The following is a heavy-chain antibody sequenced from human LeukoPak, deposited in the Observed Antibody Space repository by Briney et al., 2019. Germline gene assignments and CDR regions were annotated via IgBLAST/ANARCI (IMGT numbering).Heavy chain of an antibody. D-gene: IGHD6-19*01. V-gene: IGHV3-33*01. Sequence: GMSLRLSCPASGFTFSSYGMHGVRQAPGKGLEWVAVIWYDGSNKYYADSVKGRFTISRDNSRNTLYLQMNSLRAEDTAVYYCAREGSPYTSGPFDYWGQGTLVTVSS. CDR3: AREGSPYTSGPFDY. CDR2: IWYDGSNK. CDR1: GFTFSSYG. J-gene: IGHJ4*02.